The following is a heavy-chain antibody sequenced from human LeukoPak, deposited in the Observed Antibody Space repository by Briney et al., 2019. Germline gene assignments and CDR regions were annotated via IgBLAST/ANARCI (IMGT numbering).Heavy chain of an antibody. V-gene: IGHV4-34*11. D-gene: IGHD3-10*01. CDR3: ARYNRDSGGYGMDV. Sequence: SETLSLTCAVYGGSFSGYYWSWIRQPPGKGLEWIGYIYHSGSTYYNPSLKSRVAISLDRSKNQFSLNLSSVTAADTAVYFCARYNRDSGGYGMDVWGQGTAVTVSS. J-gene: IGHJ6*02. CDR2: IYHSGST. CDR1: GGSFSGYY.